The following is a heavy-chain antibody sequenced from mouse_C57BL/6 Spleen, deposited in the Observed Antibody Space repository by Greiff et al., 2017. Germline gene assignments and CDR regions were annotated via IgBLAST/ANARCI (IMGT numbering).Heavy chain of an antibody. CDR3: ARLYGNYVWYFDV. D-gene: IGHD2-1*01. CDR1: GFTFTDYY. J-gene: IGHJ1*03. Sequence: EVKLMESGGGLVQPGGSLSLSCAASGFTFTDYYMSWVRQPPGKALEWLGFIRNKANGYTTEYSASVKGRFTISRDNSQSILYLQMNALRADDSATYYCARLYGNYVWYFDVWGTGTTVTVSS. V-gene: IGHV7-3*01. CDR2: IRNKANGYTT.